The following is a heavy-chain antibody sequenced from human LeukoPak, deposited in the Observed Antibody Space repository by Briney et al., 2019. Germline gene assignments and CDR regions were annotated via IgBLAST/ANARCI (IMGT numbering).Heavy chain of an antibody. CDR2: ISYDGSNK. CDR1: GFTFSSYG. D-gene: IGHD3-22*01. CDR3: ARNYDSSLIRWFDR. J-gene: IGHJ5*02. Sequence: GGSLRLSCAASGFTFSSYGMHWVRQAPGKGLEWVAVISYDGSNKYYADSVKGRFTISRDNSKNTLYVQMNNLRAEDTAVYYCARNYDSSLIRWFDRWGQGTLVTVSS. V-gene: IGHV3-30*03.